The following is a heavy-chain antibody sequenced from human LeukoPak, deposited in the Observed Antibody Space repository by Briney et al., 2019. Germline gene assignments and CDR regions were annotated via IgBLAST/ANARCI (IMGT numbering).Heavy chain of an antibody. V-gene: IGHV3-74*01. J-gene: IGHJ4*02. Sequence: PGGSLRLSCAASGFTFSNYWMHWVRQAPGKGLVWVSRISSDGSSTSYADSVKGRFTISGDNAKNTLYLQMNSLRAEDTAVYYCARAAYSDYSLGFWGQGTLVTVSS. CDR1: GFTFSNYW. D-gene: IGHD5-12*01. CDR3: ARAAYSDYSLGF. CDR2: ISSDGSST.